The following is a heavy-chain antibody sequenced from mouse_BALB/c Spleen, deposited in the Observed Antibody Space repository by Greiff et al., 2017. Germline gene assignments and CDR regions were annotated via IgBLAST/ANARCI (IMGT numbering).Heavy chain of an antibody. J-gene: IGHJ3*01. CDR2: ISNGGGST. Sequence: EVNLVESGGGLVQPGGSLKLSCAASGFTFSSYTMSWVRQTPEKRLEWVAYISNGGGSTYYPDTVKGRFTISRDNAKNTLYLQMSSLKSEDTAMYYCARQGTGAWFAYWGQGTLVTVSA. CDR1: GFTFSSYT. D-gene: IGHD3-3*01. CDR3: ARQGTGAWFAY. V-gene: IGHV5-12-2*01.